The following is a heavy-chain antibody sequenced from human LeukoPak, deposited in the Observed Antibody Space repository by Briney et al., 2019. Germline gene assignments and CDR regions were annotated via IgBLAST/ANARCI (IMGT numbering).Heavy chain of an antibody. J-gene: IGHJ4*02. CDR1: GFTFSSYG. D-gene: IGHD5-12*01. Sequence: GSLRLSCAASGFTFSSYGMHWVRQAPGKGLEWVAFIRYDGSNKYYADSVKGRFTISRDNSKNTLYLRMNSLRAEDTAVYYCAKLDIAADYWGQGTLVTVSS. CDR3: AKLDIAADY. CDR2: IRYDGSNK. V-gene: IGHV3-30*02.